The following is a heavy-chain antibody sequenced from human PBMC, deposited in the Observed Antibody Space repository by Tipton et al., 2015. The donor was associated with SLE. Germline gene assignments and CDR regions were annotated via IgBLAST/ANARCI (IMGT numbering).Heavy chain of an antibody. CDR1: GFTFSSYW. Sequence: SLRLSCAASGFTFSSYWMSWVRQAPGKGLEWVANIKQDGSEKYYVDSVKGRFTISRDNAKNSLYLQMNSLRAEDTAVYYCASLGVVNDAFDIWGQGTTVTVSS. CDR3: ASLGVVNDAFDI. V-gene: IGHV3-7*01. J-gene: IGHJ3*02. CDR2: IKQDGSEK. D-gene: IGHD3-16*01.